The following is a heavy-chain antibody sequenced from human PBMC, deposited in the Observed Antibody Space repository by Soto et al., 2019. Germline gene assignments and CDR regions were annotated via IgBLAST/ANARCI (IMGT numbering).Heavy chain of an antibody. J-gene: IGHJ6*02. V-gene: IGHV3-30*18. D-gene: IGHD4-17*01. CDR1: GFTFSSYG. Sequence: GGSLRLSCAASGFTFSSYGMHWVRQAPGKGLEWVAVISYDGSNKYYADSVKGRFTISRDNSKNTLYLQMNSLRAEDTAVYYCANYNYGDSYYYYGMDVWGQGTTVTVSS. CDR3: ANYNYGDSYYYYGMDV. CDR2: ISYDGSNK.